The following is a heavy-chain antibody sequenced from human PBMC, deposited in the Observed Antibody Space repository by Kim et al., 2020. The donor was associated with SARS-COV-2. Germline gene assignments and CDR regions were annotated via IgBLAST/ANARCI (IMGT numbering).Heavy chain of an antibody. D-gene: IGHD5-12*01. J-gene: IGHJ3*02. CDR2: IYSGGIT. CDR3: ARRMATTHALDI. Sequence: GGSLRLSCAASGFTVSSNYMSWVRQAPGKGLEWVSVIYSGGITHYADSVKGRLTISRDNSKNTLYLQMNSLRAEDTAVYYCARRMATTHALDIWGQGTMVTVSS. CDR1: GFTVSSNY. V-gene: IGHV3-53*01.